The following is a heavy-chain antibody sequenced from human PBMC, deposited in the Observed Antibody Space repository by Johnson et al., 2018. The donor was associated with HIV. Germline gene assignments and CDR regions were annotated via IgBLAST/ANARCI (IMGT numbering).Heavy chain of an antibody. D-gene: IGHD2-21*02. CDR1: GFTFSTFG. CDR3: AKVYCGGDCSFGGAAFNI. Sequence: VESGGGLIQPGGSLRLSCSASGFTFSTFGMHWVRQAPGKGLEWVAFIRYDGSDNYYGDSVKGRFTISRDNSKNTLYLQMNSLRAEDTAVYYCAKVYCGGDCSFGGAAFNIWGQGTMVTVSS. V-gene: IGHV3-30*02. J-gene: IGHJ3*02. CDR2: IRYDGSDN.